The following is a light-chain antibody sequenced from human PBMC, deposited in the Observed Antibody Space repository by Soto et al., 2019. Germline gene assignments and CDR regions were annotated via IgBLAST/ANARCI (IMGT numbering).Light chain of an antibody. Sequence: EIVMTQSPATLSVSPGERATLSCRASQSISNNVAWYHQRPGQAPRLLIYGASTSATGIPARFSGSGSGTEFTLTISSLQSEDFAVYYCQQYNNWWTFGQGTRVEIK. CDR1: QSISNN. CDR3: QQYNNWWT. V-gene: IGKV3-15*01. CDR2: GAS. J-gene: IGKJ1*01.